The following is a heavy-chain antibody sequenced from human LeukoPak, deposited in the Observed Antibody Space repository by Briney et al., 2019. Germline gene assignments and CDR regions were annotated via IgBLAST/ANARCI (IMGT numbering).Heavy chain of an antibody. D-gene: IGHD3-22*01. Sequence: GGSLRLSCAASGFTFSSYGMHWVRQAPGKGLEWVAVISYDGSNKYYADSVKGRFTISRDNSKNTLYLQMNSLRAEDTAVYYCARDPSDDSSGYGFDYWGQGTLVTVSS. CDR1: GFTFSSYG. V-gene: IGHV3-30*03. J-gene: IGHJ4*02. CDR3: ARDPSDDSSGYGFDY. CDR2: ISYDGSNK.